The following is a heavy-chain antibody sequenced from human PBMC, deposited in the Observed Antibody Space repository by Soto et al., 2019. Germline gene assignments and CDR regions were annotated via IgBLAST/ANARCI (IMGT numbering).Heavy chain of an antibody. CDR3: ARRPGRGYYFDY. CDR1: GYSITIYW. D-gene: IGHD1-1*01. V-gene: IGHV5-51*01. Sequence: DSLTISCKGSGYSITIYWIGLVRQMPGKGLEWMGIIYPGDSDTRYSPSFQGQVTISADKSISTAYLQWSSLKASDTAMYYCARRPGRGYYFDYLGQGTLVIVSS. CDR2: IYPGDSDT. J-gene: IGHJ4*02.